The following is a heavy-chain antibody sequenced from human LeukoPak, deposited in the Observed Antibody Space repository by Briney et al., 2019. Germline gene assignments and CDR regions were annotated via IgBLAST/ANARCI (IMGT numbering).Heavy chain of an antibody. V-gene: IGHV4-59*01. J-gene: IGHJ3*02. CDR1: GGSISSYY. CDR3: ARSLYPFDI. CDR2: IYYSGST. Sequence: PSETLSLTCTVSGGSISSYYWSWIRQPPGKGLEWIGYIYYSGSTNYNPSLKSRVTISVDTSKNQFSLKLSSVTAADTAVYYCARSLYPFDIWGQGTMVTVSS. D-gene: IGHD5/OR15-5a*01.